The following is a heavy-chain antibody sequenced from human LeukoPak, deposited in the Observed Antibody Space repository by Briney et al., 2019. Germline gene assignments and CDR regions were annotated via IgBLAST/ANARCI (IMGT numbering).Heavy chain of an antibody. Sequence: ASVKVSCKASGGTFSSYTISWVRQAPGQGLEWMGRIIPILGIANYAQKFQERVTITRDMSTSTAYMELSSLRSEDTAVYYCAAGSNWGVFDYWGQGTLVTVSS. CDR3: AAGSNWGVFDY. D-gene: IGHD7-27*01. V-gene: IGHV1-69*02. J-gene: IGHJ4*02. CDR2: IIPILGIA. CDR1: GGTFSSYT.